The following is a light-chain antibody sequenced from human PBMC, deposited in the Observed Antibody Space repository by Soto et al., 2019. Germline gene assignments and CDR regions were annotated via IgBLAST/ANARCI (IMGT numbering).Light chain of an antibody. CDR2: DAS. J-gene: IGKJ2*01. V-gene: IGKV3-11*01. CDR1: QSVSSY. Sequence: EIVLTQSPATLSLSPGERATLSCRASQSVSSYLAWYQQKPGQAPRLLIYDASNRATGITARFSGSGSGTDFTLTISSIEREEYEVYYCQQRNNWPPAFTFGGGTKLEIK. CDR3: QQRNNWPPAFT.